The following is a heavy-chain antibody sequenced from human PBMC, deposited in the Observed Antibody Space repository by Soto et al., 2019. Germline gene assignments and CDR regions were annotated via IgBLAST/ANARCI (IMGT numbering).Heavy chain of an antibody. CDR2: INPSGGST. CDR1: GYTFTSYY. CDR3: ARENGLGYDFWSGYQTFFDY. J-gene: IGHJ4*02. Sequence: ASVKVSCKASGYTFTSYYMHWVRQAPGQGLEWMGIINPSGGSTSYAQKFQGRVTMTRDTSTSTVYMELSSLRSEDTAVYYCARENGLGYDFWSGYQTFFDYWGQGTLVTVSS. V-gene: IGHV1-46*01. D-gene: IGHD3-3*01.